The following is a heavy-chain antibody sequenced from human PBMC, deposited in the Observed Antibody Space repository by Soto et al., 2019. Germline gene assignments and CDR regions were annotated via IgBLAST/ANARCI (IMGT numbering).Heavy chain of an antibody. D-gene: IGHD2-15*01. V-gene: IGHV4-59*01. CDR3: ARGDSDLAVSEAAY. CDR2: IYFSGVA. J-gene: IGHJ1*01. Sequence: QMQMQESGPRLVKPSETLSLTCPVSGASITDSYWSWIRQPPEKGLEWIGYIYFSGVATYNPSLKSRATMSRDTSKNEFSLKLTSVTAADTAIYYCARGDSDLAVSEAAYWGQGTLVTVSS. CDR1: GASITDSY.